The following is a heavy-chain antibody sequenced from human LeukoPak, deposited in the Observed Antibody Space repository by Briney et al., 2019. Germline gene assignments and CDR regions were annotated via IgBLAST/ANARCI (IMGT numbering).Heavy chain of an antibody. CDR2: ISSSSSYI. J-gene: IGHJ4*02. CDR3: AREMPLVDTAFDY. CDR1: GFTFSSYS. D-gene: IGHD5-18*01. Sequence: GGSLRLSCAASGFTFSSYSMNWVRQAPGKGLEWVSSISSSSSYIYYADSVKGRFTISRDNAKNSLCLQMNSLRAEDTAVYYCAREMPLVDTAFDYWGQGTLVTVSS. V-gene: IGHV3-21*01.